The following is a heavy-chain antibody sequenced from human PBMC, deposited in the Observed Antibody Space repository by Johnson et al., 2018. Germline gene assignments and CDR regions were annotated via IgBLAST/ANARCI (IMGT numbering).Heavy chain of an antibody. CDR1: GFIFSNYV. CDR2: ISSNGGST. J-gene: IGHJ6*03. V-gene: IGHV3-64*01. Sequence: EVQLVESGGGLVQPGGSLRLSCSASGFIFSNYVMHWVRQAPGQGLQYVSGISSNGGSTKYANSVKGRFTISRDNSKNTLYLQMGSLRAEDMAVYYCARGFCGTPRCQTPLDYYYFMDVWGKGTTVTVSS. CDR3: ARGFCGTPRCQTPLDYYYFMDV. D-gene: IGHD2-2*01.